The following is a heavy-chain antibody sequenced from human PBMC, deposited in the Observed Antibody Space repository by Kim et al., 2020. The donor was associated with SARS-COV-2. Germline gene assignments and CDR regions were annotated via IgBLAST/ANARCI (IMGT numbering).Heavy chain of an antibody. CDR2: IRSRANSYAT. CDR1: GLTFSGSA. J-gene: IGHJ6*02. CDR3: ARRGEGVVVLAAIGMDV. V-gene: IGHV3-73*01. Sequence: GGSLRLSCAASGLTFSGSAIHWGRQASGKGLEWVGRIRSRANSYATAYAASVKGRFTISRDDSKNTAYLKMNSLKTEDTAVYYCARRGEGVVVLAAIGMDVWAPGTTLPVS. D-gene: IGHD2-15*01.